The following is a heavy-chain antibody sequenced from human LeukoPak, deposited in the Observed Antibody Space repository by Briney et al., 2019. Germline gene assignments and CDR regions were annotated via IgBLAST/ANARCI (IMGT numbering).Heavy chain of an antibody. J-gene: IGHJ4*02. CDR2: VNHSGST. V-gene: IGHV4-34*01. D-gene: IGHD5-12*01. Sequence: SETLSLTCAVYGGSFSGYYWGWIRQPPGKGLEWIGEVNHSGSTNYNPSLKSRVTISVDTSKNQFSLKLSSVTAADTAVYYCARGYSGYDYWGQGTLVTVSS. CDR1: GGSFSGYY. CDR3: ARGYSGYDY.